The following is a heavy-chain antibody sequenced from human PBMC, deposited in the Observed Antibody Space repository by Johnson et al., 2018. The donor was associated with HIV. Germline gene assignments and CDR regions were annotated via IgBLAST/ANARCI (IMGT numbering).Heavy chain of an antibody. CDR1: GFTFSDYY. CDR3: ARSRDCSGGSCPDAFDI. V-gene: IGHV3-11*04. CDR2: ISTSDGTI. J-gene: IGHJ3*02. D-gene: IGHD2-15*01. Sequence: QVQLVESGGGVVQPGGSLRLSCAASGFTFSDYYMTWIRQAPGKGLEWVSYISTSDGTIYSADTVKGRFSIYRDNAKNSLYLQMNSLRAEDTAVYYCARSRDCSGGSCPDAFDIWGQGTMVTVSS.